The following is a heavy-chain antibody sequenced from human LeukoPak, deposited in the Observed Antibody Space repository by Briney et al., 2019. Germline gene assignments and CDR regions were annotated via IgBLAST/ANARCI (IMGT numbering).Heavy chain of an antibody. CDR1: GYTFTSYG. J-gene: IGHJ6*02. V-gene: IGHV1-18*01. D-gene: IGHD3-10*01. CDR3: ARDFGYYYGSGSYSGEFYYYYGMDV. CDR2: ISAYNGNT. Sequence: ASVKVSCKASGYTFTSYGITWVRQAPGRGLEWMGWISAYNGNTNYAQKLQGRVTMTTDTSTSTAYMELRSLRSDDTAVYYCARDFGYYYGSGSYSGEFYYYYGMDVWGQGTTVTVSS.